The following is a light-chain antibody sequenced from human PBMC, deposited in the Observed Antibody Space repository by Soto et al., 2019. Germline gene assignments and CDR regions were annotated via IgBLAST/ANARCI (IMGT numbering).Light chain of an antibody. CDR2: DAS. V-gene: IGKV1-5*01. Sequence: DIQMTHSPSTLSAFVGDRVTITCRASQSLSRWLAWYQQKLGKAPNLLIYDASSLESGVPSRFSGSASGTEFTLSITPLQPDDFATYYCQQYDSYPWTFGQGTKVDIK. CDR3: QQYDSYPWT. J-gene: IGKJ1*01. CDR1: QSLSRW.